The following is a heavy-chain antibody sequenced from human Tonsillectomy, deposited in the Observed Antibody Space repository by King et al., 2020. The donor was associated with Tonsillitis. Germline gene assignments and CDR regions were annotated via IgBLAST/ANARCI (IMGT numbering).Heavy chain of an antibody. CDR2: IRSEAHGGTT. V-gene: IGHV3-49*04. J-gene: IGHJ4*02. Sequence: VQLVEPGGGLEQPGRSLRLSCTTSGFIFGDYGISWVRQAPGKGLEWVGFIRSEAHGGTTEYAASVKGRFTISRDDSKSIAYLQMNSLKTEDTAVYYCTRDRELEPTPGNFDYWGQGILVTVSS. CDR3: TRDRELEPTPGNFDY. CDR1: GFIFGDYG. D-gene: IGHD1-1*01.